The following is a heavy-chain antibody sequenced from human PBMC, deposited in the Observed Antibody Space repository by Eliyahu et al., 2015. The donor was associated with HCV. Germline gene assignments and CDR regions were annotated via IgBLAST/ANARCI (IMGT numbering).Heavy chain of an antibody. Sequence: QVQLVQSGAEVKKPGTSVKVSCKASGYTFTDYYMHWMRQAPGQGLEWMGWINPSSGGTNFAQKFQGRVTMTRDTPINTAYMELSRLRFDDTAVYYCARVVRDGYNSGNYYFDYWGQGTLVTVSS. J-gene: IGHJ4*02. CDR1: GYTFTDYY. CDR2: INPSSGGT. V-gene: IGHV1-2*02. D-gene: IGHD5-24*01. CDR3: ARVVRDGYNSGNYYFDY.